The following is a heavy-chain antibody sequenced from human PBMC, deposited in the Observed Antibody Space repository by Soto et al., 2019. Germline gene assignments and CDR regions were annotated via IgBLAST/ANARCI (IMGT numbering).Heavy chain of an antibody. Sequence: EVQLVESGGGLVKPGGFLRLSCAASGFTVSSYSMNWVRQAPGKGLEWISSISSSSTYIYYADSVKGRFTISRDDDKNSLYLQMNRLRAEDTAVYYCAIRPVDMWGQGTMVTVSS. CDR2: ISSSSTYI. J-gene: IGHJ3*02. CDR1: GFTVSSYS. V-gene: IGHV3-21*01. CDR3: AIRPVDM.